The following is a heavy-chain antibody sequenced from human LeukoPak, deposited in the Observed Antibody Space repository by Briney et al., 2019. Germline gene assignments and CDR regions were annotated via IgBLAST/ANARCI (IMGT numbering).Heavy chain of an antibody. CDR1: GYTLTELS. CDR3: ARQAAWNHQYDY. CDR2: FDPEDGET. Sequence: ASVKVSCKVSGYTLTELSMHWVRQAPGKGLEWMGGFDPEDGETIYAQKFPGRVTMTEDTSTDTAYMELSSLRSEDTAVYYCARQAAWNHQYDYWGQGTLVTVSS. V-gene: IGHV1-24*01. J-gene: IGHJ4*02. D-gene: IGHD1-14*01.